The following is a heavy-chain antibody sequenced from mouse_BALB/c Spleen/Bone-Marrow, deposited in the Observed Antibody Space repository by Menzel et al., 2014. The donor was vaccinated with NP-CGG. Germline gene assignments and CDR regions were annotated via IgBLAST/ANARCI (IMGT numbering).Heavy chain of an antibody. CDR1: GYTFTSYW. Sequence: VQLQQSGAELVRPGASVKLSCRASGYTFTSYWINWVRQRPGQGLEWIGNIYPSDSYTNYNQRFKDKATLTVDKSSSTAYMQLSSPTSEDSAVYYCTRYSNSHYSAMDYWGQGTSVTVSS. CDR2: IYPSDSYT. J-gene: IGHJ4*01. V-gene: IGHV1-69*02. CDR3: TRYSNSHYSAMDY. D-gene: IGHD2-5*01.